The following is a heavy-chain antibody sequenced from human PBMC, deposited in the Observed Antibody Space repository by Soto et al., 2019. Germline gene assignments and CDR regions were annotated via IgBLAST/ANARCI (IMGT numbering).Heavy chain of an antibody. D-gene: IGHD6-6*01. V-gene: IGHV1-69*13. CDR1: GGTFSSYA. J-gene: IGHJ4*02. CDR3: ARDGEYSSSFDY. CDR2: IIPIFGTA. Sequence: GASVKVSCKASGGTFSSYAISWVRQAPGQGLEWMGGIIPIFGTANYAQKFQGRVTITADESTSTAYMELSSLRSEDTAVYYCARDGEYSSSFDYWGQGTLVTVSS.